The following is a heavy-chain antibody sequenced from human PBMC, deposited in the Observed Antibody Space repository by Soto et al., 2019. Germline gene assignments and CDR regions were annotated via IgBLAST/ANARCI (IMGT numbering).Heavy chain of an antibody. CDR1: GFTFSSYS. D-gene: IGHD3-3*01. Sequence: PGGSLRLSCAASGFTFSSYSMNWVRQAPGKGLEWVSSISSSSSYIYYADSVKGRFTISRDNAKNSLYLQMNSLRAEDTAVYYCARVDYDFWSGYYQGFDYWGQGTLVTVSS. V-gene: IGHV3-21*01. CDR3: ARVDYDFWSGYYQGFDY. CDR2: ISSSSSYI. J-gene: IGHJ4*02.